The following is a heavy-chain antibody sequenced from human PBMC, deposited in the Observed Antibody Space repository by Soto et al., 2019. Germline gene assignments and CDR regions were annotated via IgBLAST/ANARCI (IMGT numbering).Heavy chain of an antibody. Sequence: QVQLVQSGAEVKKPGASVKVSCEASGYSFIDYYIHWVRQAPGQGFEWMGRISPKSGGTNYAQKFEGRVTMTWDTSLNIAYMELSSLISDDTAVYYCARPPGYISDWYYFDLWGLGTLVTVSS. V-gene: IGHV1-2*02. J-gene: IGHJ4*02. CDR2: ISPKSGGT. CDR3: ARPPGYISDWYYFDL. D-gene: IGHD3-9*01. CDR1: GYSFIDYY.